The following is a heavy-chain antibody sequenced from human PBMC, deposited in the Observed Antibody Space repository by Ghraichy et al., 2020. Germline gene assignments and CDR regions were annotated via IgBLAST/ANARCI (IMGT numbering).Heavy chain of an antibody. D-gene: IGHD3-10*01. J-gene: IGHJ4*02. Sequence: GGSLRLSCAASGFTFSSYAMHWVRQAPGKGLEWVAVISFDGSNKYYADSVKGRFTISRDNSKNTLYLQMNSLRAEDTAVYYCARRNYYSSGTYYVHLDYWGQGTLVTVSS. CDR2: ISFDGSNK. CDR3: ARRNYYSSGTYYVHLDY. CDR1: GFTFSSYA. V-gene: IGHV3-30*04.